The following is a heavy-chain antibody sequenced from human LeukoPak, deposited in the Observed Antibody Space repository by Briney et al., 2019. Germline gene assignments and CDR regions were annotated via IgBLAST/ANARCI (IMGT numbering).Heavy chain of an antibody. CDR1: GYTFTSYA. D-gene: IGHD3-10*02. Sequence: GASVKVSCKASGYTFTSYAMNWVRQAPGQGLEWMGWMNPNSGNTGYAQKFQGRVTMTRNTSISTAYMELSSLRSEDTAVYYCARGSNVRGVIRENWFDPWGQGTLVTVSS. J-gene: IGHJ5*02. V-gene: IGHV1-8*02. CDR2: MNPNSGNT. CDR3: ARGSNVRGVIRENWFDP.